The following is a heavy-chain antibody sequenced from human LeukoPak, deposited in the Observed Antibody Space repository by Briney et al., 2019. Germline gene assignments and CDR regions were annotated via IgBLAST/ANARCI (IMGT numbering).Heavy chain of an antibody. J-gene: IGHJ4*02. CDR1: GFTFSSYA. CDR2: ISYDGSNK. D-gene: IGHD6-13*01. CDR3: ARGYSSSWYGHFDY. Sequence: GGSLRLSCAASGFTFSSYAMHWVRQAPGKGLEWVAVISYDGSNKYYADSVKGRFTISRDNSKNTLYLQMNSLRAEDTAVYYCARGYSSSWYGHFDYWGQGTLVTVSS. V-gene: IGHV3-30-3*01.